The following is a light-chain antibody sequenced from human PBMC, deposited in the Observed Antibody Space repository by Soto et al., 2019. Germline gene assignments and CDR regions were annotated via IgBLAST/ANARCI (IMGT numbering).Light chain of an antibody. CDR2: EVS. CDR1: SSDVGGYNY. J-gene: IGLJ1*01. V-gene: IGLV2-8*01. CDR3: SSYAGSNNFEV. Sequence: QSALTQPPSASGSPGQSVTISCTGTSSDVGGYNYVSWYQQHPGKAPKLMIYEVSKRPSGVPDRFSGSKSGNTASLTVSGLQAEDEADYYCSSYAGSNNFEVFGTGTKVTAL.